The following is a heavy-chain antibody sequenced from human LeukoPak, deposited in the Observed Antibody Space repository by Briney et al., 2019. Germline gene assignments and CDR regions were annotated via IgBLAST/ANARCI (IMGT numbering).Heavy chain of an antibody. CDR2: INPNSGGT. CDR3: ARVALGIFDAFDI. CDR1: GYTFTGYY. V-gene: IGHV1-2*02. J-gene: IGHJ3*02. Sequence: ASVKVSCKAPGYTFTGYYMHWVRQAPGQGLEWMGWINPNSGGTNYAQKFQGRVTMTRDTSISTAYMELSRLRSDDTAVYYCARVALGIFDAFDIWGQGTMVTVSS. D-gene: IGHD7-27*01.